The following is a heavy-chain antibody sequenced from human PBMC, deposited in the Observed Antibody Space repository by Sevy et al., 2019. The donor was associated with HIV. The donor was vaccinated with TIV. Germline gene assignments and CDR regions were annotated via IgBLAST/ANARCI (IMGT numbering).Heavy chain of an antibody. V-gene: IGHV1-24*01. CDR1: GYTLTELS. Sequence: ASVKVSCKVSGYTLTELSMHWVRQAPGKGLEWMGGFDPEDGETIYAQKFQGRVTMTEDTSTDTAYMELSSLRSEETAVYYCATGPRYYGSGSYSPLDGMDVWGQGTTVTVSS. CDR3: ATGPRYYGSGSYSPLDGMDV. CDR2: FDPEDGET. D-gene: IGHD3-10*01. J-gene: IGHJ6*02.